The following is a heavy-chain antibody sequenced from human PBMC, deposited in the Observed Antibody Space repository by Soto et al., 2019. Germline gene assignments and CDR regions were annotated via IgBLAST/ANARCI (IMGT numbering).Heavy chain of an antibody. CDR2: IIPIFGTA. CDR1: GGTFSSYA. Sequence: QVQLVQSGAEVKKPGSSVKVSCKASGGTFSSYAISWVRQATGQGLEWMGGIIPIFGTANYAQKFQGRVTITAEESTSPDYMELSSVRSEDTAVYYCARVLTAMVRNWFDPWGQGTLVTVSS. CDR3: ARVLTAMVRNWFDP. D-gene: IGHD5-18*01. J-gene: IGHJ5*02. V-gene: IGHV1-69*12.